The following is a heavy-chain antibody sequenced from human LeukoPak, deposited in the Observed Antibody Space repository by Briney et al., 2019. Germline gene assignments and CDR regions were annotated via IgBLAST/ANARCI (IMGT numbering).Heavy chain of an antibody. D-gene: IGHD6-13*01. V-gene: IGHV3-53*01. CDR3: ARESRLIAAAGASDY. CDR1: GFTVSSNY. Sequence: GGSLRLSCAASGFTVSSNYMSWVRQAPGKGLEWVSVIYTGGSTFYADSVKGRFTISRDNSKNTLYLQMNSLRAEDTAVYYCARESRLIAAAGASDYWGQGTLVTVSS. CDR2: IYTGGST. J-gene: IGHJ4*02.